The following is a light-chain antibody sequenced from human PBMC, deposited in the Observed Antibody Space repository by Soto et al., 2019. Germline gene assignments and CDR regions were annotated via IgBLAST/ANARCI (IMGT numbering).Light chain of an antibody. CDR3: HPSSRYSVS. J-gene: IGKJ4*01. V-gene: IGKV1-5*03. Sequence: DIQMTQSPSTLSASEGDRVTITCLASQSISIWLAWYQQKPGKSPKLLSYRSSTLQIGVPSRFSGSGSGTEFTLTISSLQHDDSATSSCHPSSRYSVSFGGGPKVEIK. CDR2: RSS. CDR1: QSISIW.